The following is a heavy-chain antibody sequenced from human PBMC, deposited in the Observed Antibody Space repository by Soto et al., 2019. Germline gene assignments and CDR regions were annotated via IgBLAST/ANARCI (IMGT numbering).Heavy chain of an antibody. V-gene: IGHV4-59*01. Sequence: LETLCLTCAVADGSISGYDGSWLRQPPGKGLEWVGDIYYSGSTNYNLSLKSRVTISVDTSKNQFSLKLSSVTSADTDIYYCGRTASVPDFWGQGILVTVSS. J-gene: IGHJ4*02. CDR3: GRTASVPDF. CDR1: DGSISGYD. D-gene: IGHD2-2*01. CDR2: IYYSGST.